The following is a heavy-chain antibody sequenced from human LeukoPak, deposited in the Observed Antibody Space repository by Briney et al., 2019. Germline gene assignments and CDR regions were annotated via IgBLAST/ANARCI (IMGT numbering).Heavy chain of an antibody. J-gene: IGHJ3*02. CDR2: IYYSGST. Sequence: KTSETLSLTCTVSGGSISSYYWSWIRQPPGKGLEWIGYIYYSGSTNYNPSLKSRVTISVDTSKNQFSLKLSSVTAADTAVYYCARGDCGHAFDIWGQGTMVPVSS. V-gene: IGHV4-59*01. CDR1: GGSISSYY. D-gene: IGHD2-21*02. CDR3: ARGDCGHAFDI.